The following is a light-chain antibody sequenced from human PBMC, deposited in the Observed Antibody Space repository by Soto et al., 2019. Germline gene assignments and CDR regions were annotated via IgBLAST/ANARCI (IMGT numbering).Light chain of an antibody. V-gene: IGLV7-46*01. Sequence: QAVVTQEPSVTVSPGGTVTLTCDSSTGPVTSGRYPYWFQQKPGQAPRTLIYDTSLKYSWTPARFSGSLLRGKAALTLSGARPEDEADYYCLLSYSGGRVFXGGTKVTVL. CDR2: DTS. CDR1: TGPVTSGRY. CDR3: LLSYSGGRV. J-gene: IGLJ3*02.